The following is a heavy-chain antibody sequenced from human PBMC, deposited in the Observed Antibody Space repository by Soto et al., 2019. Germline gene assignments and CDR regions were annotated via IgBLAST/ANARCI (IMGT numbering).Heavy chain of an antibody. J-gene: IGHJ6*03. D-gene: IGHD4-4*01. V-gene: IGHV3-48*01. CDR3: ARDPPSTWVYYYHYKDV. CDR2: ISSSSSAV. Sequence: VQLVESGGGLVQPGGSLRLSCAASGFTFSSYRMNWVRQAPGKGLEWVSYISSSSSAVYYADSVKGRFTISRDNAKNSLYLQMNSLRAEDTAVYYCARDPPSTWVYYYHYKDVWGKGTKVTVS. CDR1: GFTFSSYR.